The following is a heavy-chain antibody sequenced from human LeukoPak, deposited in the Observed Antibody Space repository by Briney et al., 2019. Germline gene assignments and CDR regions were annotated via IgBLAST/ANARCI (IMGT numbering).Heavy chain of an antibody. J-gene: IGHJ5*02. CDR2: ISVSGDST. Sequence: GGSLRLSCAASGFTFASYVMSWVRQAPGKGLEWVSTISVSGDSTYYTDSVKGRFTISRDNSKNTLYLQMNSLRAEDTAVYFCARGKYCSSTSCYSMDYWFDPWGQGTLVTVSS. CDR1: GFTFASYV. CDR3: ARGKYCSSTSCYSMDYWFDP. D-gene: IGHD2-2*01. V-gene: IGHV3-23*01.